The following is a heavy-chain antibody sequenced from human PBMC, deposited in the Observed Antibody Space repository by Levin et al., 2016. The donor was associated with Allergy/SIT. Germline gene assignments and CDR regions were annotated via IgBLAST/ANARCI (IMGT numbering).Heavy chain of an antibody. D-gene: IGHD2-2*02. CDR2: ISAYNGNT. J-gene: IGHJ6*02. Sequence: WVRQAPGQGLEWMGWISAYNGNTNYAQKLQGRVTMTTDTSTSTAYMELRSLRSDDTAVYYCARDVRVVPAAIPAYYYYGMDVWGQGTTVTVSS. V-gene: IGHV1-18*01. CDR3: ARDVRVVPAAIPAYYYYGMDV.